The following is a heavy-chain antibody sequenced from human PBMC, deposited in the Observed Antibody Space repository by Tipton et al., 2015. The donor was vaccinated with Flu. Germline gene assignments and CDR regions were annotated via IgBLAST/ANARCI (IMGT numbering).Heavy chain of an antibody. CDR2: INSDGSSM. CDR3: ARDATFTELGINDY. Sequence: SLRLSCAASGFTFSSYWMHWVRQAPGKGLVWVSRINSDGSSMSYADSVKGRFTISRDNAKNTLYLQMNSLRAEDTAVYYCARDATFTELGINDYWGQGTLVTVSS. D-gene: IGHD7-27*01. CDR1: GFTFSSYW. V-gene: IGHV3-74*01. J-gene: IGHJ4*02.